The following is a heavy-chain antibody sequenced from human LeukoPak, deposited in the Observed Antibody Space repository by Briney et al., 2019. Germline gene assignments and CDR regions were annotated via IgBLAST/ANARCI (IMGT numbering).Heavy chain of an antibody. CDR2: INPSGGST. V-gene: IGHV1-46*01. CDR3: ARTDCSGGSCYSGYYYYGMDV. J-gene: IGHJ6*02. Sequence: GASVKVSCKASGYTFTSYYMHWVRQAPGQGLEWMGIINPSGGSTSYAQKFQGRVTMTRDTSTSTVYMELSSLRSEDTAVYYCARTDCSGGSCYSGYYYYGMDVWGQGTTVTVSS. D-gene: IGHD2-15*01. CDR1: GYTFTSYY.